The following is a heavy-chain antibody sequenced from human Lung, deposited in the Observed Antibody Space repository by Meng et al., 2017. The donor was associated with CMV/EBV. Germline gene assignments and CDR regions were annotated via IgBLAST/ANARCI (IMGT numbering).Heavy chain of an antibody. D-gene: IGHD1/OR15-1a*01. CDR1: GFNFSNYG. V-gene: IGHV3-30*02. CDR3: AKDQQSPFSYYFYGMDV. CDR2: IRYDGSHR. J-gene: IGHJ6*02. Sequence: SCPAAGFNFSNYGMHWVRQAPGKGLEWVAIIRYDGSHRYYADSVQGRFSISRDNSKNTVHLQMNSLRAEDTAVYYCAKDQQSPFSYYFYGMDVWGQGTXVTVAS.